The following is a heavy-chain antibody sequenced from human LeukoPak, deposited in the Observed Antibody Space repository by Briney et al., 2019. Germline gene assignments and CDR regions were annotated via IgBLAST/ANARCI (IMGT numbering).Heavy chain of an antibody. V-gene: IGHV1-8*01. D-gene: IGHD3-22*01. CDR2: MNPNSGNT. J-gene: IGHJ3*02. CDR3: ARDGGYYDGEGRAFDI. CDR1: GYTFTSYD. Sequence: GASVKVSCKASGYTFTSYDINWVRQATGQGLEWMGWMNPNSGNTGYAQKFQGRVTMTRNTSISTAYMELSSLRSEDTAVYYCARDGGYYDGEGRAFDIWGQGTMVTVSS.